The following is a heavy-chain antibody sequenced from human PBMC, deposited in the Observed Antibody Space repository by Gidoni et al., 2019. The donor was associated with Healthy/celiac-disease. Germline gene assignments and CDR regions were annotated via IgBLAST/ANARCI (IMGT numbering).Heavy chain of an antibody. CDR1: GFTFSSYW. D-gene: IGHD3-22*01. V-gene: IGHV3-7*03. J-gene: IGHJ4*02. CDR3: ARDGSGYYDSSGYYGSRGGFDY. CDR2: IKQDGSEQ. Sequence: EVQLVESVGGLVQPGGSLRLSCAASGFTFSSYWLSWVRQAPGKGLEWVANIKQDGSEQYYVDPVKGRFTFSRDNAKNSLYLQMNSLRAEDTAVYYCARDGSGYYDSSGYYGSRGGFDYWGQGTLVTVSS.